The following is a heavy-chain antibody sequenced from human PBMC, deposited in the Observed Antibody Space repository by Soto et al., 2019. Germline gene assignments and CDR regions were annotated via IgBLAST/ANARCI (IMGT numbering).Heavy chain of an antibody. CDR3: ARRYIVGVTGDY. J-gene: IGHJ4*02. V-gene: IGHV3-53*02. CDR1: GFSVSSNY. D-gene: IGHD1-26*01. Sequence: EVQLVETGGGMIQPGGSLRLSCAVSGFSVSSNYMSWVRQAPGKGLEWVSLIYSGGTTSYADSVKGRFIISRDSSKNTLFLQMNSLRVEDTAVYYCARRYIVGVTGDYWGQGTLVTGSS. CDR2: IYSGGTT.